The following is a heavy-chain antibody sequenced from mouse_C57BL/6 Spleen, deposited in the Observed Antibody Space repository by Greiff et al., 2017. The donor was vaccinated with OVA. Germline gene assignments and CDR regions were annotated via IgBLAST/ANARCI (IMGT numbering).Heavy chain of an antibody. CDR1: GYTFTSYW. Sequence: QVQLQQSGAELVKPGASVKLSCKASGYTFTSYWMQWVKQRPGQGLEWIGEIDPSDSYTNYNQKFKGKATLTVDTSSSTAYMQLSSLTSEDSAVYYCARGDGSSYHWYFDVWGTGTTVTVSS. J-gene: IGHJ1*03. CDR3: ARGDGSSYHWYFDV. CDR2: IDPSDSYT. V-gene: IGHV1-50*01. D-gene: IGHD1-1*01.